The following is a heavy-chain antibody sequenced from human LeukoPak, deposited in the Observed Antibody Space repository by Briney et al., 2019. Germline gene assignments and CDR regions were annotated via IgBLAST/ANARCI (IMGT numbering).Heavy chain of an antibody. J-gene: IGHJ4*02. CDR1: GGSISSYY. D-gene: IGHD2-2*01. V-gene: IGHV4-59*12. CDR3: AREPAAPYFDY. Sequence: SETLSLTCTVSGGSISSYYWSWIRQPPGKGLERIGYIYYSGSTSYNPSLKSRATISVDTSKSQLSLRLSSVTAADTAVYYCAREPAAPYFDYWGQGTLVTVSS. CDR2: IYYSGST.